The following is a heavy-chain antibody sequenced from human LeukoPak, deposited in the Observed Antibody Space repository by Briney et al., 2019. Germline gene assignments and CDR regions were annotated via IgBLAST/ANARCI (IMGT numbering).Heavy chain of an antibody. J-gene: IGHJ5*02. D-gene: IGHD3-9*01. Sequence: PSETLSLTCTVSGGSISSYYWSWIRQPPGKGLEWIGYIYSSGSTNYNPSLKSRLTISVDTSKNQFSLKLSSVTAADTAVYYCARGGGGTRLLRYFDWLPGNWFDPWGQGTLVTVSS. V-gene: IGHV4-59*01. CDR3: ARGGGGTRLLRYFDWLPGNWFDP. CDR2: IYSSGST. CDR1: GGSISSYY.